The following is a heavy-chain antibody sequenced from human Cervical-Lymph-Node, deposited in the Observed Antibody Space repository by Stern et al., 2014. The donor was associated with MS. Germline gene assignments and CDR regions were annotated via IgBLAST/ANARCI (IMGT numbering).Heavy chain of an antibody. J-gene: IGHJ6*02. CDR1: GYTFTGYY. Sequence: VHLVESGAEVKKPGASVKVSCKASGYTFTGYYMHWVRQAPGQGLEWMGRINPNSGGTNYAQQFQGRVTMTRDTSISTAYMELSRLRSDDTAVYYCARSNYCSGGSCYYYYGMDVWGQGTTVTVSS. D-gene: IGHD2-15*01. CDR3: ARSNYCSGGSCYYYYGMDV. CDR2: INPNSGGT. V-gene: IGHV1-2*06.